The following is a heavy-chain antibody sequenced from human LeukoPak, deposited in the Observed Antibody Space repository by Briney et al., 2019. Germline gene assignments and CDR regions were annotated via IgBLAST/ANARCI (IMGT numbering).Heavy chain of an antibody. J-gene: IGHJ4*02. V-gene: IGHV3-30*02. CDR3: AKDLRGATVPYYFDY. D-gene: IGHD4-17*01. CDR2: IRYDGSNK. Sequence: PGRSLRLSCAASGFTFSSYGMHCVRQPPGKWLEWVAFIRYDGSNKYYADSVKGRFTISRDNSKNTLYLQMNSLRAEDTAVYYCAKDLRGATVPYYFDYWGQGTLVTVSS. CDR1: GFTFSSYG.